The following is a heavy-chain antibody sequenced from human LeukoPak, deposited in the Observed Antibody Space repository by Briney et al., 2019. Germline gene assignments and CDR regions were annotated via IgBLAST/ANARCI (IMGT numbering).Heavy chain of an antibody. CDR2: IKQDGSEK. D-gene: IGHD2-15*01. CDR3: ARHRSGGSQDDAFDI. CDR1: GFSFISYR. Sequence: GGSLRLSCAASGFSFISYRMSWVRQAAGKGLEWVADIKQDGSEKYYVHSVKGRFTISRQNAKNSLFLQMNSLRAEDTAVYYCARHRSGGSQDDAFDIWGQGTMVTVSS. J-gene: IGHJ3*02. V-gene: IGHV3-7*01.